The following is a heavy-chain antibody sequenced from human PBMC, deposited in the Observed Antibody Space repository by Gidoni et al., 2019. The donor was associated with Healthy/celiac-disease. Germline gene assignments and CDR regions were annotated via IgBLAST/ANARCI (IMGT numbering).Heavy chain of an antibody. CDR3: ARGRDMITFGGVIVRSYFDY. J-gene: IGHJ4*02. D-gene: IGHD3-16*02. CDR1: GFTFSSYD. Sequence: EVQLVASGGGLVQPGGSLRLSCAASGFTFSSYDMHWVRQATGKGLEGVSAIGTAGDTYYPGSVKGRFTISRENAKNSLYLQMNSLRAGDTAVYYCARGRDMITFGGVIVRSYFDYWGQGTLVTVSS. V-gene: IGHV3-13*01. CDR2: IGTAGDT.